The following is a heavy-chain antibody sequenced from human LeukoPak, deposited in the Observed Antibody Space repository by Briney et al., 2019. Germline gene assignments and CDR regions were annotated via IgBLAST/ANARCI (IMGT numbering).Heavy chain of an antibody. CDR3: ARGPGVTLPRYFDL. D-gene: IGHD1-14*01. CDR1: GFTFSSYV. Sequence: GGSLRLSCAASGFTFSSYVMHWVRQATGKGLEWVSAIGTAGDTYYPGSVKGRFTISRENAKNSLCLQMNSLRAGDTAVYYCARGPGVTLPRYFDLWGRGTLVTVSS. J-gene: IGHJ2*01. V-gene: IGHV3-13*01. CDR2: IGTAGDT.